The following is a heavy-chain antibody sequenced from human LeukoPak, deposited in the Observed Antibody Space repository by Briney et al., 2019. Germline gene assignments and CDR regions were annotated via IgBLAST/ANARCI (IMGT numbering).Heavy chain of an antibody. CDR3: EAGHFDY. CDR2: ITDNGLRT. V-gene: IGHV3-64*03. CDR1: GFTFSNYN. J-gene: IGHJ4*02. D-gene: IGHD6-19*01. Sequence: PGGSLRLSCSASGFTFSNYNIHWVRQAPGKGLEYVSAITDNGLRTYYVDSVRGRFTISRDNSTNTVYLQMSSLRPEDTAVYYCEAGHFDYWGQGTLVTVSS.